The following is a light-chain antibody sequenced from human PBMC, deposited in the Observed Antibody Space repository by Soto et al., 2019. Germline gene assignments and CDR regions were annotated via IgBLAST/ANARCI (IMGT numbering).Light chain of an antibody. J-gene: IGKJ1*01. CDR3: QQYGSSPWT. Sequence: EIVLTQSPGTLSLSPGERGALSCRASQSVSSNYVAWYQQKPGQAPRLLIYAASRRATGIPDRFSGSGSGTDFTLTISRLEPEDFAVYYCQQYGSSPWTFGQGTKVDIK. CDR1: QSVSSNY. V-gene: IGKV3-20*01. CDR2: AAS.